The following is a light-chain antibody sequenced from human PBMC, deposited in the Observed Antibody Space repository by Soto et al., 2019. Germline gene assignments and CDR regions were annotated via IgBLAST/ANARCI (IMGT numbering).Light chain of an antibody. Sequence: IGWTQSPVTLSLSPGEVATLSCRASQTVSKNYLAWYHQKPGQAPRLLIYAASTRATGIPDRFSGSGSGTDFTLTISRLEPEDFAVFYCQQYAVSPITSGHAERPEIK. CDR3: QQYAVSPIT. CDR2: AAS. J-gene: IGKJ5*01. V-gene: IGKV3-20*01. CDR1: QTVSKNY.